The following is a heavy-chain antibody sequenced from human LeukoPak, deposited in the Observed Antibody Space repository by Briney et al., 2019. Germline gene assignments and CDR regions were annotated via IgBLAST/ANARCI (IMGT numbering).Heavy chain of an antibody. CDR2: ISGSGIST. V-gene: IGHV3-23*01. Sequence: GGSLRLSCAASGFTFSSYAMSWIRQAPGKGLEWVSDISGSGISTYYADSVKGRFTISRDNSKNTLYLQMNSLRAEDTAVYYCAKDRAVLLWFGELSLLDYWGQGTLVTVSS. CDR1: GFTFSSYA. CDR3: AKDRAVLLWFGELSLLDY. J-gene: IGHJ4*02. D-gene: IGHD3-10*01.